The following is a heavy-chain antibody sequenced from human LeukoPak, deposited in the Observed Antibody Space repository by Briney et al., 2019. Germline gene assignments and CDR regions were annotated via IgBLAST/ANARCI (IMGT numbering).Heavy chain of an antibody. V-gene: IGHV3-33*01. Sequence: PGGSLRLSCAASGFTFINYGMHWVRQAPGKGLEWMAVIWYDGSNQYYADTVKGRFTITRDDSKNTLYLQMNSLRAEDTALYYCARGMNWVLDYWGQGTLVTVSS. CDR2: IWYDGSNQ. CDR3: ARGMNWVLDY. CDR1: GFTFINYG. D-gene: IGHD7-27*01. J-gene: IGHJ4*02.